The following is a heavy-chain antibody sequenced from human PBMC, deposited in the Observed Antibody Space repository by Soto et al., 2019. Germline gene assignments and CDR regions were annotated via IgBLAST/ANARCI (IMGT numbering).Heavy chain of an antibody. D-gene: IGHD1-26*01. Sequence: GGSLRLSCAASGFTFSSYAMHWVRQAPGKGLEWVAVISYDGSNKYYADSVRGRFTISRDNSKNTLYLQMNSLRAEDTAVYYCARDNIVGATLGASQPQNYFDYWGQGTLVTVSS. J-gene: IGHJ4*02. CDR2: ISYDGSNK. CDR3: ARDNIVGATLGASQPQNYFDY. CDR1: GFTFSSYA. V-gene: IGHV3-30-3*01.